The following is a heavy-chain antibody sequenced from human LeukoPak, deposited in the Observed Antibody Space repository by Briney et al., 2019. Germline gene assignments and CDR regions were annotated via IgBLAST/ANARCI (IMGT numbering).Heavy chain of an antibody. J-gene: IGHJ4*02. CDR1: GFTFSSYA. CDR3: AKPGEASNYYFDY. Sequence: GGSLRLSCAASGFTFSSYAMSWVRQAPGKGLEWVSTISGSGGSTYYADSVKGRFTISRDNSKNTLYLQMNSLRAEDTALYYCAKPGEASNYYFDYWGQGALVTVSS. CDR2: ISGSGGST. D-gene: IGHD2-21*01. V-gene: IGHV3-23*01.